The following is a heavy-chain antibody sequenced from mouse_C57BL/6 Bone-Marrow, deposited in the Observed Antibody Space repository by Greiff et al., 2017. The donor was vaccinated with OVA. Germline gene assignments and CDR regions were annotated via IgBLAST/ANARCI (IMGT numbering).Heavy chain of an antibody. CDR3: ARGGDYGRSDWDD. J-gene: IGHJ2*01. CDR2: INPNYGTT. V-gene: IGHV1-39*01. CDR1: GYSFTDYN. Sequence: VQLQQSGPELVKPGASVKISCKASGYSFTDYNMNWVKQSNGTSLEWIGVINPNYGTTSYNQKFKGKATLTVDQSSSPAYMQLNSLTSEDSAVDDGARGGDYGRSDWDDWGQGTTLTAST. D-gene: IGHD1-1*01.